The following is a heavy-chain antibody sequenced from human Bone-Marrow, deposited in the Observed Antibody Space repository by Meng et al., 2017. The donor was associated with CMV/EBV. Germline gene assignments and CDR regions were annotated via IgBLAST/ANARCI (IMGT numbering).Heavy chain of an antibody. CDR1: GGSVSSGSYY. D-gene: IGHD3-22*01. CDR3: SRDVGAGYYTANGMDV. J-gene: IGHJ6*02. V-gene: IGHV4-61*01. Sequence: SETPSLTCTVSGGSVSSGSYYWSWIRQPPGKGLEWTGYIYYSGSTNYNPSLKSRVTISVDTTKNQFSLKLSSVTAADTAVYYCSRDVGAGYYTANGMDVWGQGTTVTVSS. CDR2: IYYSGST.